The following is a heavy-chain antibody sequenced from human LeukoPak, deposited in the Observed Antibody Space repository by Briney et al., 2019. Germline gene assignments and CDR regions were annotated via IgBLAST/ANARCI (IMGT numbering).Heavy chain of an antibody. D-gene: IGHD3-9*01. CDR2: ISYDGSSK. CDR1: AFTFSSYG. V-gene: IGHV3-30*18. Sequence: GGSLRLSCAASAFTFSSYGMRWVRQAPGKGLEWVAVISYDGSSKYYTDSVKGRFTISRDNSKKTLDLQLSRLRTEDTAVYYCAKSQTGYYDAFDIWGQGTMVTVSS. CDR3: AKSQTGYYDAFDI. J-gene: IGHJ3*02.